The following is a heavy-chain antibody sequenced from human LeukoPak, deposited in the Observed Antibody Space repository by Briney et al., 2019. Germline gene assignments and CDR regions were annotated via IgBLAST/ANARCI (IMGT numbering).Heavy chain of an antibody. V-gene: IGHV3-23*01. Sequence: GGSLRLSCAASGFTFSSYAMSWVRQAPGKGLEWVSAISGSGGSTYYADSVKGRFTISRDNSKNTLYLQMNSLRAEDTAVYYCAKDDSSGYQNYYYFDYWGQGTLVTVSS. J-gene: IGHJ4*02. CDR2: ISGSGGST. CDR1: GFTFSSYA. D-gene: IGHD3-22*01. CDR3: AKDDSSGYQNYYYFDY.